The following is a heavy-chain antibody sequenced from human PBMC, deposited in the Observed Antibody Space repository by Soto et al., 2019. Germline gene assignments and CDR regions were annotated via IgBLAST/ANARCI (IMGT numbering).Heavy chain of an antibody. J-gene: IGHJ4*02. V-gene: IGHV4-30-4*01. Sequence: ASETLSLTCTVSGGSISSGDYYWSWIRQPPGKGLEWIGYIYYSGSTYYNPSLKSRVTISVDTSKNQFSLNLSSVTAADTAVYYCARLSGSYNDRYFDNWGQGTLVTVSS. CDR1: GGSISSGDYY. D-gene: IGHD1-26*01. CDR2: IYYSGST. CDR3: ARLSGSYNDRYFDN.